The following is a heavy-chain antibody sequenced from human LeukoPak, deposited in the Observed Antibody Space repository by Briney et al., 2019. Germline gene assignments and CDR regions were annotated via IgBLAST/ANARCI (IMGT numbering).Heavy chain of an antibody. V-gene: IGHV3-11*04. CDR3: ARDPYYYYMDV. J-gene: IGHJ6*03. CDR2: ISSSGSTI. Sequence: GGSLRLSCAASGFTFSEYYMSWIRQAPGKGLEWVSYISSSGSTIYYADSVKGRFTISRDNAKNSLYLQMNSLRAEDTAVYYCARDPYYYYMDVWGKGTTVTVSS. CDR1: GFTFSEYY.